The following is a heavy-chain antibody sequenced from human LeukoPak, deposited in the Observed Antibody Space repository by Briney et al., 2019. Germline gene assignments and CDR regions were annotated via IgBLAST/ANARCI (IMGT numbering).Heavy chain of an antibody. V-gene: IGHV3-48*04. CDR2: ISSSSTTI. D-gene: IGHD4-23*01. J-gene: IGHJ6*02. Sequence: GGSLRLSCAASGFTFSTYTMNWVRQAPGKGLEWVSYISSSSTTIYYADSVKGRFTVSRDNAKNSLYLQMNSLRAEDTAVYYCARGDGGNSGYYYYYGMDVWGQGTTVTVSS. CDR1: GFTFSTYT. CDR3: ARGDGGNSGYYYYYGMDV.